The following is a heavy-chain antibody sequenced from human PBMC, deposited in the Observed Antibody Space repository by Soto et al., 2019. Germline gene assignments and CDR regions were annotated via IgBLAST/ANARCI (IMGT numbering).Heavy chain of an antibody. J-gene: IGHJ4*02. CDR3: ARERGYSSGWYLALDY. V-gene: IGHV3-48*02. CDR2: ISSSSSTI. Sequence: EVQLVESGGGLVQPGGSLRLSCAASGFTFSSSSMNWVRQAPGKGLEWVSYISSSSSTIYYADSVKGRFTISRDNAKNSLDLQMNSLRDEDTAVYYWARERGYSSGWYLALDYWGQGTLVTVSS. CDR1: GFTFSSSS. D-gene: IGHD6-19*01.